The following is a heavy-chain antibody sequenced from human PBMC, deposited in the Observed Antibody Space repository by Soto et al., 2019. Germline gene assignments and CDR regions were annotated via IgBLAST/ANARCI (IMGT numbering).Heavy chain of an antibody. V-gene: IGHV1-18*01. CDR2: ISAYNGNT. D-gene: IGHD3-10*01. CDR1: GYTFTSNG. Sequence: GASVKVSCKASGYTFTSNGISWVRQAPGQGLEWMGWISAYNGNTNYAQKFQGRVTMTTDTSTSTAYMEVRSLRFDGTAVYYCARDYGFGDIAFDIWGQGTMVTVSS. CDR3: ARDYGFGDIAFDI. J-gene: IGHJ3*02.